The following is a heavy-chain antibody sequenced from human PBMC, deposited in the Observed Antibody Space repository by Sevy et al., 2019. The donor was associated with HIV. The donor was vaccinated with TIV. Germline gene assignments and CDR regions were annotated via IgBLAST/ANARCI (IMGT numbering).Heavy chain of an antibody. Sequence: GGSLRLSCAASGFIFSDYYMTWIRQAPGKGLEWISYISGSDNTVYYADSVQGRFTISRDNAKNSLFLQMNSLRAEDTAVYFCARDHVKDGDLGGYYYHPMDVWGQGTTVTVSS. CDR3: ARDHVKDGDLGGYYYHPMDV. V-gene: IGHV3-11*01. D-gene: IGHD3-16*01. CDR1: GFIFSDYY. CDR2: ISGSDNTV. J-gene: IGHJ6*02.